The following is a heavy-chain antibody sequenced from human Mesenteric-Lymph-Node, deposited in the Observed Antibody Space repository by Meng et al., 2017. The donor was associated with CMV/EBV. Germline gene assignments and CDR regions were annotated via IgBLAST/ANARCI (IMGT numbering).Heavy chain of an antibody. V-gene: IGHV4-34*01. Sequence: SETLSLTCAVYGGSFSGYYWSWIRQPPGKGLEWIGEINHSGSTNYNPSLKSRVTISVDTSKNQFSLKLSSVTAADTAVYYCARGLSGTSSYKGFRRDWFDPWGQGTLVTVSS. CDR3: ARGLSGTSSYKGFRRDWFDP. CDR2: INHSGST. CDR1: GGSFSGYY. J-gene: IGHJ5*02. D-gene: IGHD2-2*02.